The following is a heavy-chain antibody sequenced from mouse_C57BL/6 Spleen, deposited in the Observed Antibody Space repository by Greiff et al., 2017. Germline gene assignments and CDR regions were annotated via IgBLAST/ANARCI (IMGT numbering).Heavy chain of an antibody. CDR1: GFTFSSYG. CDR2: ISSGGSYT. CDR3: ARQGYGSSFYFDY. D-gene: IGHD1-1*01. V-gene: IGHV5-6*01. Sequence: VQLQQSGGDLVKPGGSLKLSCAASGFTFSSYGMSWVRQTPDKRLEWVATISSGGSYTYYPDSVKGRFTISRDNAKNTLYLQLSSLKSEDTAMYSCARQGYGSSFYFDYWSQGTTLTVSS. J-gene: IGHJ2*01.